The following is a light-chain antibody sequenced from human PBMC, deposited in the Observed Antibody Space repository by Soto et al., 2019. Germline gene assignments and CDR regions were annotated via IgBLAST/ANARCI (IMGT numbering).Light chain of an antibody. CDR3: QVWDSSSDHYV. Sequence: SYELTQPPAVSVAPGQTARITCGGNNIGSKSVHWYQQKPGQAPVLVVYDDSDRHSGIPERFSGSNSVNTATLTISRVEAGDEADYYCQVWDSSSDHYVFGPGPKV. CDR2: DDS. J-gene: IGLJ1*01. V-gene: IGLV3-21*02. CDR1: NIGSKS.